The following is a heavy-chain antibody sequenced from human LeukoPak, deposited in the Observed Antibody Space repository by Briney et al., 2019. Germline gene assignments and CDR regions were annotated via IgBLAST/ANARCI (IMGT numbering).Heavy chain of an antibody. CDR3: ARENHMVRGALDY. CDR1: GFTFSSYG. D-gene: IGHD3-10*01. V-gene: IGHV3-33*01. J-gene: IGHJ4*02. CDR2: IWYDGSNK. Sequence: GGSLRLSCAASGFTFSSYGMHWVRQAPGKGLEWVAVIWYDGSNKYYADSVKGQFTISRDNSKNTLYLQMNSLRAEDTAVYYCARENHMVRGALDYWGQGTLVTVSS.